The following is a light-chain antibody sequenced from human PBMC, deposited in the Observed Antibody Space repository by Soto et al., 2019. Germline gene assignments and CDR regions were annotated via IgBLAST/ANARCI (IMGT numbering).Light chain of an antibody. CDR3: CSYAGTHTFV. V-gene: IGLV2-23*01. J-gene: IGLJ1*01. CDR1: SSDVGSYNL. Sequence: QSALTQPASVSGSPGQSITISCTGTSSDVGSYNLVSWYQQHPGKAPKLMIYEGNKRPSGVSDRFSGSKSANTASLTISGLQTEDEADYCCCSYAGTHTFVFGTGTKVTVL. CDR2: EGN.